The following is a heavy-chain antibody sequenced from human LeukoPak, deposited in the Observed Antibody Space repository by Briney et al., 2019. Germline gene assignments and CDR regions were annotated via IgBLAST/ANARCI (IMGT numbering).Heavy chain of an antibody. D-gene: IGHD3-10*01. J-gene: IGHJ3*01. Sequence: TSETLSLTCAVYGGSFSGDYWSWIRQPPGKGLEWIGEINHSGSSNYNPSLKSRVTISVDTSKNQFSLKLSSVTAADTAVYYCARGYYLSGWGQGTMVTVSS. CDR2: INHSGSS. V-gene: IGHV4-34*01. CDR3: ARGYYLSG. CDR1: GGSFSGDY.